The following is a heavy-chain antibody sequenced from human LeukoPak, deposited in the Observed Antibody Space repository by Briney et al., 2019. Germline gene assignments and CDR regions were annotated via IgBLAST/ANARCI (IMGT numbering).Heavy chain of an antibody. V-gene: IGHV3-23*01. CDR2: ISGSGDTT. CDR1: GFSFSSYA. CDR3: ARDEGGYDADAFDV. Sequence: TGGSLRLSCAASGFSFSSYAMNWVRQAPGKGLEWISAISGSGDTTYYADSVKGRFIISRDNSKNTLNLQMNSLRAEDTAVYYCARDEGGYDADAFDVWGQGTTVTVSS. D-gene: IGHD5-12*01. J-gene: IGHJ3*01.